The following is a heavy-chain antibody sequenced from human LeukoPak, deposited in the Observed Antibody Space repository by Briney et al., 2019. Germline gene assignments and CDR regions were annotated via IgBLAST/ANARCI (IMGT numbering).Heavy chain of an antibody. CDR3: TTAAYDSWSGFTPPDH. Sequence: GGSLRLSCAASGFSLSNVWMSWVRQGPGKGLEWVGRIQSRAEGGTTEYPAPVEGRFTISRDESENILYLQMNSLRAEDTAVYYCTTAAYDSWSGFTPPDHWGQGTLVTVSS. J-gene: IGHJ4*02. D-gene: IGHD3-3*01. V-gene: IGHV3-15*01. CDR2: IQSRAEGGTT. CDR1: GFSLSNVW.